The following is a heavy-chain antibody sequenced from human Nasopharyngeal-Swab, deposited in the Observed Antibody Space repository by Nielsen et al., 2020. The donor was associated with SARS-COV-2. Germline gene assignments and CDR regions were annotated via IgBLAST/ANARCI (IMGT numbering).Heavy chain of an antibody. V-gene: IGHV3-30*04. Sequence: GESLKISCAASGFTFSSYAMNWVRQAPGKGLEWVAVITYDGSNKYYADSVKGRFTISRDNSKNTLYLQMNSLRAEDTAVYYCARDLVGATYWGQGTLVTVSS. CDR1: GFTFSSYA. J-gene: IGHJ4*02. CDR2: ITYDGSNK. CDR3: ARDLVGATY. D-gene: IGHD1-26*01.